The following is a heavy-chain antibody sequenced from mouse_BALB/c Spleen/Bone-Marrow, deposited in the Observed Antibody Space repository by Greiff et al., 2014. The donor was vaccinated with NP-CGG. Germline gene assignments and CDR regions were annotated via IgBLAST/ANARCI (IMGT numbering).Heavy chain of an antibody. D-gene: IGHD1-1*01. J-gene: IGHJ2*01. V-gene: IGHV14-3*02. CDR2: IDPANGNT. CDR3: ARHYYGFYFDY. CDR1: GFNIKDTY. Sequence: EVQLQQSGAELVKPGASVKLSCTASGFNIKDTYMHWVKQRPEQGLEWIGRIDPANGNTKYDPKFQGKATITADTSSNTAYLQLSSLTSEDTAVYYCARHYYGFYFDYWGQGTTLTVSS.